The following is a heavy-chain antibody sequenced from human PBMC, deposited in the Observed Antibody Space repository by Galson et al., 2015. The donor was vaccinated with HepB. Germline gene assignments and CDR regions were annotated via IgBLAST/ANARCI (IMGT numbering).Heavy chain of an antibody. J-gene: IGHJ6*03. CDR1: GFTFGDYA. D-gene: IGHD3-3*01. Sequence: SLRLSCAATGFTFGDYAMSWFRQAPGKGLEWVGFIRSKAYGGTTEYAASVKGRFTISRDDSKSIAYLQMNSLKTEDTAVYYCTRGRGYDFWSVYYYMDVWGKGTTVTVSS. CDR2: IRSKAYGGTT. V-gene: IGHV3-49*03. CDR3: TRGRGYDFWSVYYYMDV.